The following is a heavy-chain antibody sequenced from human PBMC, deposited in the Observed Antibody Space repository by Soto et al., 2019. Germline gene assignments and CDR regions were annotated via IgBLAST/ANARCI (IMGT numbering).Heavy chain of an antibody. CDR1: GFTFSSYA. V-gene: IGHV3-23*01. CDR2: ISDGGGST. CDR3: AKRVYDSRGYYAAFDI. Sequence: HPGGSLRLSCAASGFTFSSYAMSWVRQAPGKGLEWVSSISDGGGSTYYADSVKGPFTVSRDNSKNTVYLQMNSLRVEDTAVYYCAKRVYDSRGYYAAFDIWGQGTMVTVS. D-gene: IGHD3-22*01. J-gene: IGHJ3*02.